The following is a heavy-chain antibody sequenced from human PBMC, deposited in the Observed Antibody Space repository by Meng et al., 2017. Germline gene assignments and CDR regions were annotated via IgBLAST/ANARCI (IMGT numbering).Heavy chain of an antibody. CDR1: GFTLSSYG. V-gene: IGHV3-33*01. CDR3: ARVVYSSGWSFDY. CDR2: IWYDGSNK. Sequence: VSCGGAVVQPVWSLRLSCAACGFTLSSYGMHWVRQAPGKGLEWVAVIWYDGSNKYYADSVKGRFTISRDNSKNTLYLQMNSLRAEDTAVYYCARVVYSSGWSFDYWGQGTLVTVSS. J-gene: IGHJ4*02. D-gene: IGHD6-19*01.